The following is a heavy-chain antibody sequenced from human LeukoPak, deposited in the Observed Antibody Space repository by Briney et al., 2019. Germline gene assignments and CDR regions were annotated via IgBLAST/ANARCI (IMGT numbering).Heavy chain of an antibody. CDR1: GYTFTGYY. V-gene: IGHV1-2*04. D-gene: IGHD6-13*01. CDR3: ARARPRSMYSSSWHEEDPYDAFDI. CDR2: INPNSGGT. J-gene: IGHJ3*02. Sequence: ASVKVSCKASGYTFTGYYMHWVRQAPGPGLEWMGWINPNSGGTTYAQKFQGWVTMTRDTSISTAYMELSRLRSDDTAVYYCARARPRSMYSSSWHEEDPYDAFDIWGQGTMVTVSS.